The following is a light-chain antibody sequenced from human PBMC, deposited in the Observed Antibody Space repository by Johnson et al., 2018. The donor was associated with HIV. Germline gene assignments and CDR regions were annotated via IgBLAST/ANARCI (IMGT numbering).Light chain of an antibody. Sequence: QSVLTQPPSVSAAPGQKVTISCSGSSSNIGNNYVSWYQQLPGTAPKLLIYENNKRPSGIPDRFSGSKSGTSATLGIAGLQTGDEADYFCGTWDNSLNVYVFGTATKVTVL. CDR3: GTWDNSLNVYV. CDR1: SSNIGNNY. V-gene: IGLV1-51*02. J-gene: IGLJ1*01. CDR2: ENN.